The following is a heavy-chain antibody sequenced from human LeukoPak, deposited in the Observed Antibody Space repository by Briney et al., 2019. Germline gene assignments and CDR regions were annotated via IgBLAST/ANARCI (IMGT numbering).Heavy chain of an antibody. J-gene: IGHJ4*02. V-gene: IGHV4-30-2*01. CDR2: IYRGRT. CDR1: GVSFSSDSYY. CDR3: AREGEYGDSYY. Sequence: SETLSLTCSVSGVSFSSDSYYWNWIRQAPGKGPEWSGNIYRGRTRFNPALTRRVTISLDMSKTKVSLRLTSVTAADTARYYCAREGEYGDSYYWGQGILVTVSS. D-gene: IGHD4-17*01.